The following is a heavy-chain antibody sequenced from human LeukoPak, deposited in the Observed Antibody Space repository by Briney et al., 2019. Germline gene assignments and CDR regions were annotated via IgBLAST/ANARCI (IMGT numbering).Heavy chain of an antibody. J-gene: IGHJ4*02. CDR1: GFTFSSYS. CDR3: AKGTDY. CDR2: IYSGGST. V-gene: IGHV3-53*01. Sequence: GGSLRLSCAASGFTFSSYSMNWVRQAPGKGLEWVSVIYSGGSTDYADSVKGRFTISRDNSKNTLYLQMNSLRAEDTAVYYCAKGTDYWGQGTLVTVSS.